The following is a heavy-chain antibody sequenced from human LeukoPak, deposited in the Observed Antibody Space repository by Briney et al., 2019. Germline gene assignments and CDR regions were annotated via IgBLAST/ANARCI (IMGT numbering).Heavy chain of an antibody. J-gene: IGHJ4*02. CDR2: IYVSGNT. Sequence: SETLSLTCSVSGDSISEYYWSWIRQPPGKGLEWIGYIYVSGNTNYNPSLKSRVTLSLDTSKNQFSLKLSSVTAADTAVYYCARGPTRPSGYFDYWGQGTLVTVSS. V-gene: IGHV4-59*01. CDR1: GDSISEYY. CDR3: ARGPTRPSGYFDY. D-gene: IGHD6-6*01.